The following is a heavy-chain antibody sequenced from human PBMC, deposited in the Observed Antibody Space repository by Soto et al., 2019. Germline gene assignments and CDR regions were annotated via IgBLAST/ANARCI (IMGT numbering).Heavy chain of an antibody. CDR1: GYTFTSYG. CDR3: ARGRYGDY. CDR2: ISARNGDT. J-gene: IGHJ4*02. V-gene: IGHV1-18*01. D-gene: IGHD1-1*01. Sequence: QVHLVQSGAEVKKPGASVKVSCKGSGYTFTSYGITWVRQAPGQGLEWMGWISARNGDTDYAQKLQGRVTVTRDTSTSTAYMELRSLRSDDTAVYYCARGRYGDYWGQGALVIVSS.